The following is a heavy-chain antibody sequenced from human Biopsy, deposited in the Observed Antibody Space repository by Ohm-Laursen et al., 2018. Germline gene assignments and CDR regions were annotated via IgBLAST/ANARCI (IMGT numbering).Heavy chain of an antibody. J-gene: IGHJ5*02. Sequence: GASVKVSCKASGYTFNAYYIHWMRQAPGQGLEWMGWINPATGETRYAQRFQGRVTMTRDTSVTTAYMQLSSLTSDDTALYYCAKPSGGVPTIGFDPWGQGTQVIVSS. CDR2: INPATGET. D-gene: IGHD3-16*01. CDR1: GYTFNAYY. V-gene: IGHV1-2*02. CDR3: AKPSGGVPTIGFDP.